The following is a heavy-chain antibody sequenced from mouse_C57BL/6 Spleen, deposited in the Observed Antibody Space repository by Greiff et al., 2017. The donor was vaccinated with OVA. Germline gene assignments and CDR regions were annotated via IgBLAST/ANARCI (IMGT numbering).Heavy chain of an antibody. CDR3: RRSTVVATDY. V-gene: IGHV5-17*01. Sequence: EVKLMESGGGLVKPGVSLKLSCAASGFTFSDYGMHWVRQTPEQGLEWVAYISSGSGTIYYADTVKGRFTISRDNATNTLFLHLTSLRSEVTARYYGRRSTVVATDYWGQGTTLTVSS. J-gene: IGHJ2*01. CDR1: GFTFSDYG. CDR2: ISSGSGTI. D-gene: IGHD1-1*01.